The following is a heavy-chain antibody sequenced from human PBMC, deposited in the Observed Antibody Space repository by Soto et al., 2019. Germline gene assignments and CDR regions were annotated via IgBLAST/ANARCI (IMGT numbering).Heavy chain of an antibody. D-gene: IGHD5-18*01. CDR2: IYYSGST. Sequence: PSETLSLTCTVSGGSISSYYWSWIRQPPGKGLEWIGYIYYSGSTNYNPSLKSRVTISVDTSKNQFSLKLSSVTAADTAVYYCARLSWIQLEDYCKYWGQGTPVIVS. CDR3: ARLSWIQLEDYCKY. CDR1: GGSISSYY. V-gene: IGHV4-59*08. J-gene: IGHJ4*02.